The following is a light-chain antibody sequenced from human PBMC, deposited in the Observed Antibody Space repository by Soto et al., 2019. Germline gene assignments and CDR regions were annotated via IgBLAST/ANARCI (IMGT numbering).Light chain of an antibody. Sequence: DIQVNPSPASVSPSVRDRVPIACLASQSISNYLNWYQQRPGKAPKLLIYAASSLQSGVPSRFSGSGSGTDFTLTISSLQPEDFVTYYCQQTYSTPITFGQGTRLEIK. CDR1: QSISNY. CDR2: AAS. V-gene: IGKV1-39*01. J-gene: IGKJ5*01. CDR3: QQTYSTPIT.